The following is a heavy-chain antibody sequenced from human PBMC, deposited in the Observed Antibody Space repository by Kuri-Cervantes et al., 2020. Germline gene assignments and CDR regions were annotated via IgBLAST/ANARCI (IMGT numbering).Heavy chain of an antibody. D-gene: IGHD5-18*01. CDR2: VFHTGNS. V-gene: IGHV4-59*03. Sequence: SETLSLTCTVSGGSFSDYYWNWIRQAPGKGLEWSGNVFHTGNSNRNPSLKSRVPLSVDASNSRFSLKLSSVTAADTAVYYFTRAALGYSFGYPFPFYMDVWGKGTTVTVSS. CDR3: TRAALGYSFGYPFPFYMDV. CDR1: GGSFSDYY. J-gene: IGHJ6*03.